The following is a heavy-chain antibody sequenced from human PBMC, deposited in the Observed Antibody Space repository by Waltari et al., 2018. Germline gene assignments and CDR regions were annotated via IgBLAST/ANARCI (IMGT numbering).Heavy chain of an antibody. CDR1: GYTFTSYY. J-gene: IGHJ6*02. CDR2: INPSGGST. Sequence: QVQLVQSGAEVKKPGASVKVSCKASGYTFTSYYMHWVRQAPGQGLEWMGIINPSGGSTSYAQKFQGRVTMTRDTSTSTVYMELSSLRSEDTAVYYCASTIAARPDYYYGMDVWGQGTTVTVSS. CDR3: ASTIAARPDYYYGMDV. V-gene: IGHV1-46*01. D-gene: IGHD6-6*01.